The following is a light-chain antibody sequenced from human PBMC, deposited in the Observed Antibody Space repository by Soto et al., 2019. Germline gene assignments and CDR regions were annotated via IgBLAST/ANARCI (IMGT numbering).Light chain of an antibody. CDR2: DVS. Sequence: QSALTQPASVSGSPGQSITISCTGTTSDIDAYDYVSWYQQHPGKAPKLMLYDVSNRPSGVSSRFSGSKSGNTASLTISGLQAEDEADYYCGSYTTSSTVVFGGGTKVTVL. CDR3: GSYTTSSTVV. J-gene: IGLJ2*01. CDR1: TSDIDAYDY. V-gene: IGLV2-14*03.